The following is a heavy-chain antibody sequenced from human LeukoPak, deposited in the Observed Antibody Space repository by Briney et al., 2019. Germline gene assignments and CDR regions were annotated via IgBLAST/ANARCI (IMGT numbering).Heavy chain of an antibody. J-gene: IGHJ3*02. V-gene: IGHV3-53*01. CDR3: ARDFVWGTNRYHDAFDI. CDR2: IYSGGST. CDR1: GFTVSSNY. D-gene: IGHD3-16*02. Sequence: GGSLRLSCAASGFTVSSNYMSWVRQAPGKGLEWVSVIYSGGSTYYADSVKGRFTISRDNSKNTLYLQMNSLRAEDTAVYYCARDFVWGTNRYHDAFDIWGQGTMVTVSS.